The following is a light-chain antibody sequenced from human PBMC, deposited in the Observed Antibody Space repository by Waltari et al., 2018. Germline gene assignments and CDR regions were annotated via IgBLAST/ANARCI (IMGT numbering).Light chain of an antibody. CDR2: GSS. V-gene: IGKV3-20*01. J-gene: IGKJ1*01. CDR1: QRVIRA. Sequence: EIVLTQSPGSLSSSPGERVTLSCRASQRVIRALAWYQQKPGQAPRLLIFGSSNRAPGIPDRFSGSGSETDFSLTISRLEPEDFAVYYCQHYVRLPATFGRGTKVEIK. CDR3: QHYVRLPAT.